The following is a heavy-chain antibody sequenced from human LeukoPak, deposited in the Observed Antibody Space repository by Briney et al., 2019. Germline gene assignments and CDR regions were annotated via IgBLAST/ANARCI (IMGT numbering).Heavy chain of an antibody. CDR1: GGSISSYY. V-gene: IGHV4-59*01. J-gene: IGHJ5*02. Sequence: SETLSLTCTVSGGSISSYYWSWIRQPPGEGLEWIGYIYYSGSTNYNRSLKSRVTILVDTSKNQFSLKLSSVTAADTAVYYCARDLGSMTIFGVVTPRWFDPWGQGTLVTVSS. D-gene: IGHD3-3*01. CDR3: ARDLGSMTIFGVVTPRWFDP. CDR2: IYYSGST.